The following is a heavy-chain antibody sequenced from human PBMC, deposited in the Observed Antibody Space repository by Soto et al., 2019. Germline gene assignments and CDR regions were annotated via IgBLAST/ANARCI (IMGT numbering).Heavy chain of an antibody. V-gene: IGHV1-18*01. J-gene: IGHJ4*02. CDR2: ISAHNGNT. D-gene: IGHD3-3*01. CDR3: ASSREGGSWRYFDY. Sequence: QVQLMQSGAEVRKPGASVKVSCKASGYTFTSYGLTWVRQAPRQGLEWMGWISAHNGNTNYAQQRQGRVTRTTVTSTSTAYMELRSLRSDDTAVYYFASSREGGSWRYFDYWGKGTLVTVSS. CDR1: GYTFTSYG.